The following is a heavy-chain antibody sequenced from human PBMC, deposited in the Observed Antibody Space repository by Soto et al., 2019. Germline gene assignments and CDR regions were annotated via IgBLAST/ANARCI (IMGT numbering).Heavy chain of an antibody. J-gene: IGHJ4*02. CDR1: GFTFSNYA. V-gene: IGHV3-23*01. CDR2: ISVSGGST. Sequence: PGESLRLSCAASGFTFSNYAMSWVRQAPGKGLEWVSAISVSGGSTHYADSVKGRFTISRDNSKNTLSLQMSGLRAEDTAVYYCAKETGSGAWHPVDYWGQGTLVTVSS. CDR3: AKETGSGAWHPVDY. D-gene: IGHD2-15*01.